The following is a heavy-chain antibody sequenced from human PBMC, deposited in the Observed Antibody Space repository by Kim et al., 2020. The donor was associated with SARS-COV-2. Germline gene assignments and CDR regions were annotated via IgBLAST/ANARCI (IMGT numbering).Heavy chain of an antibody. Sequence: SETLSLTCTVSGGSISSGNYYWSWIRQHPGKGLEWIGYIYNSGGAYYNPSLKSRVTISVDTSNNQFSLKLNSVTAADTAVYYCARDWGGGSGSYYRALDIWGQGTMVTVSS. D-gene: IGHD3-10*01. CDR3: ARDWGGGSGSYYRALDI. V-gene: IGHV4-31*03. J-gene: IGHJ3*02. CDR2: IYNSGGA. CDR1: GGSISSGNYY.